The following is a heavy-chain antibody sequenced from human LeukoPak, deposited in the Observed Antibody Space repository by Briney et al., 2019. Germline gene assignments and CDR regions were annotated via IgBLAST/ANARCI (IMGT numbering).Heavy chain of an antibody. Sequence: PSETLSLTCAVSGGSISSSNWWSWVRQPPGKGLEWIGEFYHSGSTNYNPSLKSRVTISVHKSKNHFSLKLSSVAAADTAVYYCASGYDERDYWGQGTLVSVPS. CDR2: FYHSGST. V-gene: IGHV4-4*02. CDR3: ASGYDERDY. J-gene: IGHJ4*02. CDR1: GGSISSSNW. D-gene: IGHD2-2*01.